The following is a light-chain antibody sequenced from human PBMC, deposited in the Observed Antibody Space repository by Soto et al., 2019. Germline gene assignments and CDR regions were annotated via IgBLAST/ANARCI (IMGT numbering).Light chain of an antibody. CDR2: DAS. CDR3: QQRNNWPPRYT. J-gene: IGKJ2*01. Sequence: VLTQSPATLSLSPGERATLSCRASQSVTSYLAWYQQKPGQAPRLLIYDASNRATGIPARFSGSGSGTDFTLTISSLEPEDFAVYYCQQRNNWPPRYTFGQGTKLEMK. V-gene: IGKV3-11*01. CDR1: QSVTSY.